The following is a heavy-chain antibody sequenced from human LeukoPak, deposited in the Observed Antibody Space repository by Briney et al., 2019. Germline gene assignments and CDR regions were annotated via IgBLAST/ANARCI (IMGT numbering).Heavy chain of an antibody. V-gene: IGHV4-34*01. Sequence: SETLSLTCAVYGGSFSGYYWSWIRQPPGKGLEWIGEINHSGSTNYNPSLKSRVTISVDTSKNQFSLKLSSVTAADTAVYYCARGVAAVAGPFDYWAREPWSPSPQ. CDR3: ARGVAAVAGPFDY. CDR1: GGSFSGYY. J-gene: IGHJ4*02. CDR2: INHSGST. D-gene: IGHD6-19*01.